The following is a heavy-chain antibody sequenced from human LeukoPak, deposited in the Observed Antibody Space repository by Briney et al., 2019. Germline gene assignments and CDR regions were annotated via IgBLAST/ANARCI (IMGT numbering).Heavy chain of an antibody. V-gene: IGHV4-39*01. CDR3: AGHRYCSSTSCLDY. CDR1: GGSISSSSYY. Sequence: PSETPSLTCTVSGGSISSSSYYWGWIRQPPGKGLEWIGSIYYSGSTYYNPSLKSRVTISVDTSKNQFSLKLSSVTAADTAVYYCAGHRYCSSTSCLDYWGQGTLVTVSS. D-gene: IGHD2-2*01. J-gene: IGHJ4*02. CDR2: IYYSGST.